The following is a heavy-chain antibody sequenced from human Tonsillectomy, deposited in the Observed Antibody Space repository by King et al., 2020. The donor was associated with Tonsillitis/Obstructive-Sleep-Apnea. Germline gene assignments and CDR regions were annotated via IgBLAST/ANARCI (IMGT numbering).Heavy chain of an antibody. V-gene: IGHV4-39*01. CDR1: GGSISISSYY. CDR3: ARTYYDFWSGSLAYFDY. Sequence: QLQESGPGLVKPSETLSLTCNVSGGSISISSYYWGWIRQPPGKGLEWIGSIYYSGSIYYNLSLRSRVTISVATSKNQFSLKLSSVTAADTAVYYCARTYYDFWSGSLAYFDYWGQGTLVTVSS. CDR2: IYYSGSI. D-gene: IGHD3-3*01. J-gene: IGHJ4*02.